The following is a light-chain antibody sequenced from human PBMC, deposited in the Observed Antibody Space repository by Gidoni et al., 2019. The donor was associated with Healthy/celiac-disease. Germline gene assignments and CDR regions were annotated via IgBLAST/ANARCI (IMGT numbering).Light chain of an antibody. J-gene: IGKJ2*01. V-gene: IGKV1-39*01. CDR2: AAS. Sequence: DIQMTQSPSSLSASVGDRVTITCRASQSISSYLNWYQQKPGKAPKLLIYAASSLQSGVPSRFSGSGSGTDFTLTISSLQPEDFATYSCQQSYSTPRTFGXGTKLEIK. CDR1: QSISSY. CDR3: QQSYSTPRT.